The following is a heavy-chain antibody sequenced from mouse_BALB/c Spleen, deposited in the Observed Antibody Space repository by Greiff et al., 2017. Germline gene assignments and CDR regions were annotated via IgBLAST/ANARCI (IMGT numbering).Heavy chain of an antibody. CDR3: ARGDYYGSSYEGY. CDR2: INPGSGGT. J-gene: IGHJ2*01. D-gene: IGHD1-1*01. V-gene: IGHV1-54*01. CDR1: GYAFTNYL. Sequence: QVQLQQSGAELVRPGTSVKVSCKASGYAFTNYLIEWVKQRPGQGLEWIGVINPGSGGTNYNEKFKGKATLTADKSSSTSYMQLSSLTSDDSAVYFCARGDYYGSSYEGYWGQGTTLTVSS.